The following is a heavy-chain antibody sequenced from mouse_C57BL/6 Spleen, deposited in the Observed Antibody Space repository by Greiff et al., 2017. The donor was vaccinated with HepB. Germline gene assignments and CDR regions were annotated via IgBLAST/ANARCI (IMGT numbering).Heavy chain of an antibody. CDR3: ARWGYYGSSWYFDV. CDR1: GYAFSSYW. J-gene: IGHJ1*03. D-gene: IGHD1-1*01. CDR2: IYPGDGDT. V-gene: IGHV1-80*01. Sequence: LVESGAELVKPGASVKISCKASGYAFSSYWMNWVKQRPGKGLEWIGQIYPGDGDTNYNGKFKGKATLTADKSSSTAYMQLSSLTSEDSAVYFCARWGYYGSSWYFDVWGTGTTVTVSS.